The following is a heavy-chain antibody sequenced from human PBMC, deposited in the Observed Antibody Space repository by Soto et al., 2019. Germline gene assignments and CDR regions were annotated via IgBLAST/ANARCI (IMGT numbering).Heavy chain of an antibody. CDR2: ISAYNGNT. Sequence: QVQLVQSGAEVKKPGASVKVSCKASGYTFTSYGISWVRQAPGQGLEWMGWISAYNGNTNYAQKLQGRVTMTTDTSTSTAYMELRSLRSGDTAVYYCARFSERPHYYDSSMFPIVDYWGQGTLVTVSS. CDR3: ARFSERPHYYDSSMFPIVDY. D-gene: IGHD3-22*01. J-gene: IGHJ4*02. CDR1: GYTFTSYG. V-gene: IGHV1-18*01.